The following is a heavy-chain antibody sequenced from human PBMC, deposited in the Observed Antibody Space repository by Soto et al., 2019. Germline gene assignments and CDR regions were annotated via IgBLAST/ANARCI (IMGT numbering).Heavy chain of an antibody. Sequence: PSETLSLTCTVSGGSISSGGYYWSWIRQYPGKGLEWIGYIYNSGNTYYNPSLRGRATISVDTSKNQFSLELSSVTAADTAVYYCARIIYSSFDYWGQGTLVTGS. CDR2: IYNSGNT. CDR3: ARIIYSSFDY. CDR1: GGSISSGGYY. D-gene: IGHD5-18*01. V-gene: IGHV4-31*03. J-gene: IGHJ4*02.